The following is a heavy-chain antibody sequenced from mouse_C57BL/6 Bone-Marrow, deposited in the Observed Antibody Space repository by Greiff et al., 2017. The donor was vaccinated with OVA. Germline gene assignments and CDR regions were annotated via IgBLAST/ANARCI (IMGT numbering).Heavy chain of an antibody. Sequence: QVQLQQPGAELVKPGASVKLSCKASGYTFTSYWMQWVKQRPGQGLEWIGEIDPSDSYTNYNQKFKGKATLTVDTSSSTAYMQLSSLTSEDSAVYYCARCRGFAYWGQGTLVTVSA. J-gene: IGHJ3*01. CDR2: IDPSDSYT. D-gene: IGHD3-1*01. V-gene: IGHV1-50*01. CDR1: GYTFTSYW. CDR3: ARCRGFAY.